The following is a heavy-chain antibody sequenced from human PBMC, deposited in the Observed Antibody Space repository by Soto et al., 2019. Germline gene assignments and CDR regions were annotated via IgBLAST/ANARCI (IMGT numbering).Heavy chain of an antibody. D-gene: IGHD6-6*01. Sequence: ASVKVSCKASGYTFTSYAMHWVRQAPGQRLEWMGWINAGNGNTKYSQKFQGRVTITRDTSASTAYMELSSLRSEDTAVYYCARLRAGEPTRPVLDYWGQGTLVTVSS. CDR3: ARLRAGEPTRPVLDY. V-gene: IGHV1-3*01. CDR2: INAGNGNT. CDR1: GYTFTSYA. J-gene: IGHJ4*02.